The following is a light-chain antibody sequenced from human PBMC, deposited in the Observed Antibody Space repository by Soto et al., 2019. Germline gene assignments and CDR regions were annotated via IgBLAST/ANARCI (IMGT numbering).Light chain of an antibody. CDR2: AAS. CDR3: QQYYSYPV. J-gene: IGKJ1*01. V-gene: IGKV1-8*01. Sequence: AIRMTQSPSSFSASTGDRVTITCRASQGISSYLAWYQQKPGKAPKLLIYAASTLQSGVPSRFSSSGSGTDFTLSISCLQSKDFATYYCQQYYSYPVFGQGTKVDIK. CDR1: QGISSY.